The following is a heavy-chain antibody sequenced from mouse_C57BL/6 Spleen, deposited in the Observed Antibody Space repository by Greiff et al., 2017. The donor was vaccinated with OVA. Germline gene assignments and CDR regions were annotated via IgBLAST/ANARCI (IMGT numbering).Heavy chain of an antibody. V-gene: IGHV1-61*01. CDR2: IYPSDSET. J-gene: IGHJ2*01. CDR3: ARGTGRRVYYLDY. CDR1: GYTFTSYW. Sequence: QVQLQQPGAELVRPGSSVKLSCKASGYTFTSYWMDWVKQRPGQGLEWIGNIYPSDSETHYNQKFKDKATLTVDKSSSTAYMQLSSLTSEDSAVYYCARGTGRRVYYLDYWGQGTTLTVSS. D-gene: IGHD4-1*01.